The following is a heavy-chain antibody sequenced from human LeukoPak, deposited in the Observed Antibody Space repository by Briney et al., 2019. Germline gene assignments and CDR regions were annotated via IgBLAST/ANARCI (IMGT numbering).Heavy chain of an antibody. D-gene: IGHD2-21*02. CDR3: AKEAYCGGDCYPNYFQH. CDR1: GFTFSSYA. Sequence: GGSLRLSCAASGFTFSSYAMSWVRQAPGKGLEWVSAISGSGGSTYYADSVKGRFTISRDNSKNTLYLQMNSLRAEDTAVYYCAKEAYCGGDCYPNYFQHWGQGTLVTVSS. V-gene: IGHV3-23*01. J-gene: IGHJ1*01. CDR2: ISGSGGST.